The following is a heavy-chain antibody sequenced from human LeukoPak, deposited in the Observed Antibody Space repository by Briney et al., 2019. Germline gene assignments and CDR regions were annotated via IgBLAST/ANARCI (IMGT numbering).Heavy chain of an antibody. D-gene: IGHD3-16*01. V-gene: IGHV1-18*01. CDR2: ISAYNGNT. CDR3: ARVLGVTDGGYYFDY. J-gene: IGHJ4*02. CDR1: GYTFTSYA. Sequence: ASVKVSCTASGYTFTSYAMHWVRQAPGQRLEWMGWISAYNGNTNYAQKFQGRVTMTTDTSTSTAYMELRSLRSDDTAVYYCARVLGVTDGGYYFDYWGQGTLVTVSS.